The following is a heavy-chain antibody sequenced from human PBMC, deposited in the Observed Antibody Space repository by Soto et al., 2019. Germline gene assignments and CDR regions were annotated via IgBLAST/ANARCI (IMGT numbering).Heavy chain of an antibody. Sequence: PGGSLRLSCAASGFTFSSYAMHWVRQAPGKGLEWVSTISSNSAYIYYTDALRGRFTISRDNAENSLHLQMNSLRAEDTAVYYCTRDASRDSSARGWFDPWGPGTLVTVSS. CDR3: TRDASRDSSARGWFDP. CDR1: GFTFSSYA. CDR2: ISSNSAYI. D-gene: IGHD6-13*01. V-gene: IGHV3-21*01. J-gene: IGHJ5*02.